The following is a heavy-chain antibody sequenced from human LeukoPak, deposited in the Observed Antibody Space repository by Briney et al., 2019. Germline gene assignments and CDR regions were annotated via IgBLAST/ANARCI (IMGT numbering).Heavy chain of an antibody. J-gene: IGHJ3*02. CDR3: ARSLGYCSSTSCYSNAFDI. D-gene: IGHD2-2*01. CDR2: MNPNSGNT. V-gene: IGHV1-8*03. Sequence: SVKVSCKASGYTFTSYDINWVRQATGQGLEWMGWMNPNSGNTGYAQKFQGRVTITRNTSISTAYMELSSLRSEDTAVYYCARSLGYCSSTSCYSNAFDIWGQGTMVTVSS. CDR1: GYTFTSYD.